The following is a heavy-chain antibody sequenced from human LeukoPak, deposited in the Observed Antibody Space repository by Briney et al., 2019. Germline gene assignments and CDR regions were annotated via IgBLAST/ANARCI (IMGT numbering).Heavy chain of an antibody. D-gene: IGHD2-8*01. J-gene: IGHJ4*02. CDR1: GFTFSTYW. CDR2: INQDGSQK. CDR3: ARLKDDVTKLDY. Sequence: VGSLRLFCAASGFTFSTYWMSWVRQAPGKGLEWVASINQDGSQKRYVDSVQGRFTISRDNTKNSLFLQMNSLRAEDTAVYYCARLKDDVTKLDYWGQGTLVTVSS. V-gene: IGHV3-7*01.